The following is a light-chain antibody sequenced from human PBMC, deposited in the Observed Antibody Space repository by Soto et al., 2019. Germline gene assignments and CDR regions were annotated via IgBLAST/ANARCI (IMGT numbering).Light chain of an antibody. J-gene: IGKJ1*01. Sequence: DIPMTQSPSSLSASVGDRVSITCRASQGIANFLAWFQHKPGKAPKSLIYAASSLQSGVPANFSGSGSGTEFTLTINSLQPGDSAVYYCQQYHTYPWTFGQGTKVEIK. CDR3: QQYHTYPWT. V-gene: IGKV1-16*02. CDR1: QGIANF. CDR2: AAS.